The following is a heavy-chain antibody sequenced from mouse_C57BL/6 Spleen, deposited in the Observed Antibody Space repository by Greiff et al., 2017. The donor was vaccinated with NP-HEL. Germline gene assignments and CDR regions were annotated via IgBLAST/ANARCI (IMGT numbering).Heavy chain of an antibody. D-gene: IGHD1-1*01. CDR1: GFTFSDYG. Sequence: EVKLVESGGGLVKPGGSLKLSCAASGFTFSDYGMHWVRQAPEKGLEWVAYISSGSSTIYYADTVKGRFTISRDNAKNTLFLQMTSLRSEDTAMYYCARPLYGSSPAWFAYWGQGTLVTVSA. CDR2: ISSGSSTI. V-gene: IGHV5-17*01. CDR3: ARPLYGSSPAWFAY. J-gene: IGHJ3*01.